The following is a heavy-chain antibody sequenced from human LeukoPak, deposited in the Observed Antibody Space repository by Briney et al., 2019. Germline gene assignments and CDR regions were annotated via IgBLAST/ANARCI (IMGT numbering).Heavy chain of an antibody. D-gene: IGHD2-15*01. V-gene: IGHV1-18*01. Sequence: ASVKVSCKASGYTFTSYGISWVRQAPGQGLEWMGWISAYNGNTHNAQTLQGRATMTTDTSTTTPYMEVRSVRPDDTAVYYCARDGNVVVAASLANYYYMDVWGKGTTVTISS. J-gene: IGHJ6*03. CDR3: ARDGNVVVAASLANYYYMDV. CDR1: GYTFTSYG. CDR2: ISAYNGNT.